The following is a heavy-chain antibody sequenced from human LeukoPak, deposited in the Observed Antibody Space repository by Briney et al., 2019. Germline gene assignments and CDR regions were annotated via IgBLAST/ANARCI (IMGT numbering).Heavy chain of an antibody. D-gene: IGHD3-22*01. V-gene: IGHV3-23*01. CDR2: ISGSGGST. J-gene: IGHJ4*02. CDR3: AKDLGGGSAEYYYDSSLDY. Sequence: GGSLRLSCAASGFTFSSYAMSWVRQAPGKGLEWVSAISGSGGSTYYADSVKGRFTISRGNSKNTLYLQMNSLRAEDTAVYYCAKDLGGGSAEYYYDSSLDYWGQGTLVTVSS. CDR1: GFTFSSYA.